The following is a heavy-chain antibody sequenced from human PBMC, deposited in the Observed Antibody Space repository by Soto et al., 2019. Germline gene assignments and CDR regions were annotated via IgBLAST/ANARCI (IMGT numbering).Heavy chain of an antibody. CDR2: VYWVDDI. Sequence: QITLKESGPTLVKPTQILTLTCTFSGFSLSTRGVGVGWIRQPPGKALKWLGLVYWVDDIWYSPSLKSRLTITKDTSKHQVVLTMTNMDPVDTATYYCAHRPYGYKYYFNYWGQGTLVTVSS. CDR3: AHRPYGYKYYFNY. V-gene: IGHV2-5*02. D-gene: IGHD5-18*01. CDR1: GFSLSTRGVG. J-gene: IGHJ4*02.